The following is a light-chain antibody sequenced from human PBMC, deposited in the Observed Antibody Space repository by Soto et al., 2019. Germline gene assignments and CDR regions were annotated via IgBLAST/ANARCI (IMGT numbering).Light chain of an antibody. CDR2: NSS. V-gene: IGKV3-20*01. J-gene: IGKJ1*01. CDR3: QQYRDLPQT. CDR1: QSVRSNY. Sequence: EIVLTQSPGTLSLSPGERVTLSCRASQSVRSNYLAWYQQKPGQAPRLLIYNSSTRATGIPDRCSGSGSGTDCTLTISRLEPEDFALYCCQQYRDLPQTVGQGTHVEIK.